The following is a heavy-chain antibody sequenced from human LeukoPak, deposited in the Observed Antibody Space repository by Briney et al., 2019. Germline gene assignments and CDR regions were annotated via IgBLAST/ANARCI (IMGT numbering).Heavy chain of an antibody. J-gene: IGHJ4*02. CDR3: ARDLGDIVVVVAASYFDY. CDR1: GYTFTSYG. CDR2: ISAYNGNT. V-gene: IGHV1-18*01. D-gene: IGHD2-15*01. Sequence: GASVKVSCKASGYTFTSYGISWVRQAPGQGLEWMGWISAYNGNTNYAQKLQGRVTMTTDTSTSTAYMELRSLRSDDTAVYYCARDLGDIVVVVAASYFDYWGQGTLVTVSS.